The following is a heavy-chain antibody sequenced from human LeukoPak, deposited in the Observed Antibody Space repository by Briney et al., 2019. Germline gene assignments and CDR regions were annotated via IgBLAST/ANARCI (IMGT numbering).Heavy chain of an antibody. J-gene: IGHJ3*02. Sequence: GGSLRLSCAASGFTFSSYAMSWVRQAPGKGLEWVSAISGSGGSTYYADSVKGRFTISRDNAKNSLYLQMNSLRAEDTAVYYCARDLYYYDSSGSAFDIWGRGTMVTVSS. D-gene: IGHD3-22*01. V-gene: IGHV3-23*01. CDR1: GFTFSSYA. CDR2: ISGSGGST. CDR3: ARDLYYYDSSGSAFDI.